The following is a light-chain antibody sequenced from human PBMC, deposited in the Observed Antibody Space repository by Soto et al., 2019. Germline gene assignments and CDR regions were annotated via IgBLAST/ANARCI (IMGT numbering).Light chain of an antibody. CDR2: GAS. CDR3: QQYGSSPPIT. J-gene: IGKJ5*01. CDR1: QSVSSSY. V-gene: IGKV3-20*01. Sequence: EIVLTQSPGTLSLAPGERATLSCKASQSVSSSYLAWYQKKPGQAPRLXIYGASSRATGIPDRFSGSGSGTDFTLTISRLETEDFAAYYCQQYGSSPPITFGQGTRLEI.